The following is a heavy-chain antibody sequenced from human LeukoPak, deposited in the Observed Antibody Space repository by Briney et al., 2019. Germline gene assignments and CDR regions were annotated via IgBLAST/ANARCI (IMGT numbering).Heavy chain of an antibody. CDR2: ISSSGRKI. D-gene: IGHD2-15*01. Sequence: QPGRSLRLSCAVSGFIFSDYEMNWVRQAPGKGLEWVSYISSSGRKIYYADSVKGRFTISRDNAKNSLHLQMNSLRADDTAIYYCARGPRDPTEYCSRGACAPTYEVWGQGALVTVSS. J-gene: IGHJ4*02. CDR3: ARGPRDPTEYCSRGACAPTYEV. CDR1: GFIFSDYE. V-gene: IGHV3-48*03.